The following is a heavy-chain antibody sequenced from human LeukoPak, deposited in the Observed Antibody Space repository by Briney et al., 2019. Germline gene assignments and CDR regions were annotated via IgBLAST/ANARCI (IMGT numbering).Heavy chain of an antibody. J-gene: IGHJ4*02. CDR3: AREPASRHSLYTKTSGWHFDY. CDR1: GYTFTNQD. V-gene: IGHV1-8*01. CDR2: MNPTSGNT. D-gene: IGHD6-19*01. Sequence: ASVKVSCKASGYTFTNQDINWVRQATGQGLEWMGWMNPTSGNTGSAQKFQGRLTMTRDTSVSTAYMELRSLRSDDTAVYYCAREPASRHSLYTKTSGWHFDYWGQGILVTDSS.